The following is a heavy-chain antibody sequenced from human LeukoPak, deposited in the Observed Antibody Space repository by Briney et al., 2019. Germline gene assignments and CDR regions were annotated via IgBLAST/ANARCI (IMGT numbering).Heavy chain of an antibody. CDR1: GYSFTSYW. D-gene: IGHD4-17*01. V-gene: IGHV5-51*03. CDR2: IYPGDSDT. J-gene: IGHJ4*02. CDR3: ASGSSYGDYVGNYFDY. Sequence: GESLKISCKGSGYSFTSYWIGWVRQMPGKGLEWMGIIYPGDSDTRYSPSFQGQVTISADKSISTAYLQLSSLKASDPAMYYCASGSSYGDYVGNYFDYWGQGTLVTVSS.